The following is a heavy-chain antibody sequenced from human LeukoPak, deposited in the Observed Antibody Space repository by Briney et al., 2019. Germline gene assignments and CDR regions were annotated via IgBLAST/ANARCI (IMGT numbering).Heavy chain of an antibody. Sequence: GGSLRLSCAASGFTISANFMSWVRQAPGKELEWVSIMYSVGSTFYADSVKGRFIISRDPSKNSLDLQMDSLRVDDTAVYYCARDLSGYSYGFGGDLWGQGTLVTVSS. D-gene: IGHD5-18*01. CDR2: MYSVGST. CDR3: ARDLSGYSYGFGGDL. J-gene: IGHJ4*02. CDR1: GFTISANF. V-gene: IGHV3-66*01.